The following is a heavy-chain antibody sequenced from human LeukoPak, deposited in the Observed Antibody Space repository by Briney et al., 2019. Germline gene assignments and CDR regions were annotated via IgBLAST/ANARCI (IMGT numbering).Heavy chain of an antibody. CDR3: ASIYYYGSGMWFDP. CDR1: GGSISSYY. J-gene: IGHJ5*02. Sequence: PSETLSLTCTVSGGSISSYYWSWIRQPPGKGLEWIGYIYYSGSTNYNPSLKSRVTISVDTSKNQFSLKLSSVTAADTAVYYCASIYYYGSGMWFDPWGQGTLVTVSS. V-gene: IGHV4-59*01. CDR2: IYYSGST. D-gene: IGHD3-10*01.